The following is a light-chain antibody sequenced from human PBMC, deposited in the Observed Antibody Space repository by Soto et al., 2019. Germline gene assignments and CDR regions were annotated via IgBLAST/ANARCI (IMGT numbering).Light chain of an antibody. J-gene: IGKJ1*01. Sequence: IHMAQSPSTLSASVGDRVTITCRASQSISSWLAWYQQKPGKAPKLLIYDASSLESGVPSRFSGSGSGTEFTLTISSLQPDDFATYYCQQYNSYSPWTFGQGTKVDIK. V-gene: IGKV1-5*01. CDR2: DAS. CDR1: QSISSW. CDR3: QQYNSYSPWT.